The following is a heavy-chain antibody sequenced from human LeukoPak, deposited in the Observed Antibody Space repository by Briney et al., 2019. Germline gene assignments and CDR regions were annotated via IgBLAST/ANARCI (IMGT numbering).Heavy chain of an antibody. V-gene: IGHV1-18*01. CDR1: GYTFINFG. J-gene: IGHJ4*02. CDR3: ARDSPTVGSGYPSRKINFPYYLDY. CDR2: ISANNDDT. D-gene: IGHD3-22*01. Sequence: ASVKVSCKASGYTFINFGISWVRQAPGQGLEWMGWISANNDDTNYAQKVQGRVTMTTDTSTNTVYMELRSLRSDDTAVYYCARDSPTVGSGYPSRKINFPYYLDYWGQGTLVTVSS.